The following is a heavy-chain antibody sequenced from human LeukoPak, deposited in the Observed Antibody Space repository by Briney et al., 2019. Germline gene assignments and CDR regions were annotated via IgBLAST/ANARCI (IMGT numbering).Heavy chain of an antibody. CDR2: INPSGGST. CDR3: ARPHILTGYYTGYYFDY. V-gene: IGHV1-46*01. Sequence: ASVKVSCKASGYTFTSYDINWVRQATGQGLEWMGIINPSGGSTSYAQKFQGRVTMTRDMSTSTVYMELSSLRSEDTAVYYCARPHILTGYYTGYYFDYWGQGTLVAVSS. D-gene: IGHD3-9*01. CDR1: GYTFTSYD. J-gene: IGHJ4*02.